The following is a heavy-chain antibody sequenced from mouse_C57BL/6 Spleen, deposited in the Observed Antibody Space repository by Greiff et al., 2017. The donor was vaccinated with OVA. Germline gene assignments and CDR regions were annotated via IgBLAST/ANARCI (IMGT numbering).Heavy chain of an antibody. J-gene: IGHJ3*01. CDR3: ARKRDYDGGFAY. Sequence: VQLQQSGAELVKPGASVKLSCTASGFNITDYYMHWVKQRPEQGLEWIGRIDPEDGETKYAPKFQGKATITADTSTNTAYLHLSSLTSEDTAVYYGARKRDYDGGFAYWGQGTLVTVSA. V-gene: IGHV14-2*01. D-gene: IGHD2-4*01. CDR1: GFNITDYY. CDR2: IDPEDGET.